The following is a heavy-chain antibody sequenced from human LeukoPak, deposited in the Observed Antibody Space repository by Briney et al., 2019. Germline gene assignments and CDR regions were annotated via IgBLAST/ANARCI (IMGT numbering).Heavy chain of an antibody. CDR3: ARVRYYYDSSGPPDYYFDY. J-gene: IGHJ4*02. CDR1: GGSISSYY. D-gene: IGHD3-22*01. Sequence: PSETLSLTCTVSGGSISSYYWSWIRQPAGKGLEWIGRIYTSGSTNYNPSLKSRVTMSVDTSKNQFSLKLSSVTAADTAVYCCARVRYYYDSSGPPDYYFDYWGQGTLVTVSS. CDR2: IYTSGST. V-gene: IGHV4-4*07.